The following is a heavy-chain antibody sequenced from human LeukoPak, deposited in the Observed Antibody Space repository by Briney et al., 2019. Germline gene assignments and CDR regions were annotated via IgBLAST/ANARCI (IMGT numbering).Heavy chain of an antibody. V-gene: IGHV3-23*01. D-gene: IGHD3-10*01. CDR1: GFTFSSYG. CDR2: ISGGGGST. CDR3: AKDRQTNYYGSGSYIV. J-gene: IGHJ4*02. Sequence: PGGSLRLSCAASGFTFSSYGMHWVRQAPGKGLEWVSGISGGGGSTNYADSVKGRFTISRDNSKNTLYLQMNSLRAEDTAVYYCAKDRQTNYYGSGSYIVWGQGTLVTVSS.